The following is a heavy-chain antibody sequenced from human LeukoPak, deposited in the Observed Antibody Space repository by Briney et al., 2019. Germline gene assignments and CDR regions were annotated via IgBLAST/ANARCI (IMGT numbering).Heavy chain of an antibody. CDR1: GFTFDDYW. Sequence: GGALRLSCGASGFTFDDYWMSWVRQAPGEGLGGGGNINQDGREKYYLDSAKGRFTISRDNARNSLYLQVNSLRAEDTAVYYCARGGTSGYSSTRHFWGGNYYFDYWGQGSLVTVSS. J-gene: IGHJ4*02. V-gene: IGHV3-7*01. CDR2: INQDGREK. CDR3: ARGGTSGYSSTRHFWGGNYYFDY. D-gene: IGHD2-2*01.